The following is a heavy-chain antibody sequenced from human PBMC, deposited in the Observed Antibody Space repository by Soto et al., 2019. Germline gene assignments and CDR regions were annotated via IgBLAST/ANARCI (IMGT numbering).Heavy chain of an antibody. D-gene: IGHD3-22*01. V-gene: IGHV1-69*06. J-gene: IGHJ4*02. CDR1: GCTVSSYA. CDR2: IIPIFGTA. Sequence: SVKVSCKASGCTVSSYAISWVRQAPGQGLEWMGGIIPIFGTANYAQKFQGRVTITADKSTSTAYMELSSLRSEDTAVYYCARGTYYYDSSGSGGYYFDYWGQGTLVTVSS. CDR3: ARGTYYYDSSGSGGYYFDY.